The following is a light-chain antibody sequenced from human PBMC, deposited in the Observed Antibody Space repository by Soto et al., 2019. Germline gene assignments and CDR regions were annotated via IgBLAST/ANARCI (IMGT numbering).Light chain of an antibody. J-gene: IGKJ2*01. CDR1: QSVSSS. V-gene: IGKV3-15*01. Sequence: EVVMTQSPATLSVFPGERVTLSCRASQSVSSSLAWYQQKPGQAPRLLIYNAFTRATGIPARFSGSGSGTEFTLTISSLESEDFAVYYCQQYINGYTFGQGTKLEIK. CDR2: NAF. CDR3: QQYINGYT.